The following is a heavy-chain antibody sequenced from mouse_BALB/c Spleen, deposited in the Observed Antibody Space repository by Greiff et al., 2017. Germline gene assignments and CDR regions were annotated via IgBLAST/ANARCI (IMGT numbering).Heavy chain of an antibody. CDR2: ISDGGSYT. Sequence: EVQVVESGGGLVKPGGSLKLSCAASGFTFSDYYMYWVRQTPEKRLEWVATISDGGSYTYYPDSVKGRFTISRDNAKNNLYLQMSSLKSEDTAMYYCARVGGSSPGYWGQGTTLTVSS. CDR1: GFTFSDYY. CDR3: ARVGGSSPGY. V-gene: IGHV5-4*02. D-gene: IGHD1-1*01. J-gene: IGHJ2*01.